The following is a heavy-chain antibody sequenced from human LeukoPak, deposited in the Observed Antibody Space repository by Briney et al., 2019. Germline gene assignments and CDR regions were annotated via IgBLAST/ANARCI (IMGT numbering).Heavy chain of an antibody. Sequence: SVKVSCKASGATFSSYAISWVRQAPGQGLEWMGRIIPILGIANYAQKFQGRVTITADKSTSTAYMELSSLRSEDTAVYYCARARIAVAELYYYYGIDVWGQGTTVTVSS. V-gene: IGHV1-69*04. CDR1: GATFSSYA. CDR2: IIPILGIA. CDR3: ARARIAVAELYYYYGIDV. J-gene: IGHJ6*02. D-gene: IGHD6-19*01.